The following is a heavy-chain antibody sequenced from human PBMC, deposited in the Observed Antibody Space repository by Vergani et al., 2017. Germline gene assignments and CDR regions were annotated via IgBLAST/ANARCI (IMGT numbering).Heavy chain of an antibody. V-gene: IGHV3-30*18. D-gene: IGHD3-3*01. J-gene: IGHJ6*03. Sequence: QVQLVESGGGVVQPGRSLRLSCAASGFPFSSYGMHWVRQAPGKGLEWVAVISYDGSNKYYADSVKGRFTISRDNSKNTLYLQMNSLRAEDTAVYYCAKSGGAHDFWSGYYYYYMDVWVKGTTVTVSS. CDR1: GFPFSSYG. CDR3: AKSGGAHDFWSGYYYYYMDV. CDR2: ISYDGSNK.